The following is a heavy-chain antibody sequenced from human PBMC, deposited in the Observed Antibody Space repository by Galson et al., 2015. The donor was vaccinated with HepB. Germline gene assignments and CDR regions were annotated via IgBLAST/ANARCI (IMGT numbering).Heavy chain of an antibody. Sequence: SLRLSCAASEFSFRNYWMSWVRQAPGKGLEWVANIKQDGSEKDYVDSVKGRFTISRNDARNTLYLQMNNLRAEDTAVYYCARARRNTMTIVFIEKTYWCFDLWGRGTLVTVSS. D-gene: IGHD3-22*01. CDR1: EFSFRNYW. V-gene: IGHV3-7*03. CDR2: IKQDGSEK. CDR3: ARARRNTMTIVFIEKTYWCFDL. J-gene: IGHJ2*01.